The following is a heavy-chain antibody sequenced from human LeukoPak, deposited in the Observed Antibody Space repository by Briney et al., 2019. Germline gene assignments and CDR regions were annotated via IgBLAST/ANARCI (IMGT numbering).Heavy chain of an antibody. CDR1: GGSISSYY. V-gene: IGHV4-59*12. J-gene: IGHJ3*02. D-gene: IGHD2-2*03. Sequence: SETLSLTCTVSGGSISSYYWSWIRQPPGKGLEWIGYIYYSGSTNYNPSLKSRVTISVDTSKNQFSLKLSSVTAADTAVYYCARERHNGFGYCSSTSCHNPLGRDAFDIWGQGTMVTVSS. CDR2: IYYSGST. CDR3: ARERHNGFGYCSSTSCHNPLGRDAFDI.